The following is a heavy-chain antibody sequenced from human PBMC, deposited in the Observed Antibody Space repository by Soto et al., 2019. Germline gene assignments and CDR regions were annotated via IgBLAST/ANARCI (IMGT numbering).Heavy chain of an antibody. V-gene: IGHV1-2*02. J-gene: IGHJ3*02. CDR2: INPNSGGT. Sequence: QVQLVQSGAEVKEPGASVKVSCKASEYTFTGYYMHWVRQAPGQGLEWMGWINPNSGGTNYAQKFQGRVTMTRDTSISTASMELSRLRSDDTAVYYCAKAYYYDGSGRYGAFDIWGQGTMVTVSS. D-gene: IGHD3-22*01. CDR3: AKAYYYDGSGRYGAFDI. CDR1: EYTFTGYY.